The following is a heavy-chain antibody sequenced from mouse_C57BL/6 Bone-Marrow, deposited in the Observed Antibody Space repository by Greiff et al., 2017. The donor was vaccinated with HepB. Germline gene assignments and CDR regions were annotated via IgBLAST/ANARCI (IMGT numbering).Heavy chain of an antibody. J-gene: IGHJ3*01. V-gene: IGHV2-4*01. D-gene: IGHD1-1*01. Sequence: VQVVESGPGLVQPSQSLSITCTVSGFSLTSYGVHWVRQPPGKGLEWLGVIWSGGSTDYNAAFISRLSISKDNSKSQVFFKMNSLQADDTAIYYCARKRHYGTGFAYWGQGTLVTVSA. CDR3: ARKRHYGTGFAY. CDR2: IWSGGST. CDR1: GFSLTSYG.